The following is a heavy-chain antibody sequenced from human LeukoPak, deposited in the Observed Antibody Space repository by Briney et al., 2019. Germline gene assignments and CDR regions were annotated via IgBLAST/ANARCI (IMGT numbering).Heavy chain of an antibody. CDR1: GGTFSSYA. CDR2: ISPIFGTA. J-gene: IGHJ4*02. CDR3: ARDLPNSGIAAAGYSYY. V-gene: IGHV1-69*01. D-gene: IGHD6-13*01. Sequence: GSSVKVSCKASGGTFSSYAISWVRQAPGQGLEWMGGISPIFGTANYAQNFHGRVTITADESTRTAYMELSSLISEDTAVYYCARDLPNSGIAAAGYSYYWGQGTLVTVSS.